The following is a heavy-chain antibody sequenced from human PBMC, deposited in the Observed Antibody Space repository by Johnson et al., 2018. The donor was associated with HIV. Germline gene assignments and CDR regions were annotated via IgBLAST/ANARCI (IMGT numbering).Heavy chain of an antibody. D-gene: IGHD3-10*01. CDR2: ISGSGGST. J-gene: IGHJ3*02. CDR1: GFTFSSYA. Sequence: VQLVESGGGLVQPGGSLRLSCAASGFTFSSYAMSWVRQAPGKGLEWVSAISGSGGSTYYADSVKGRFTISRDNSKNTLYLQMNSLRAEDTAVYYCARDQEGFGELLWAGGAFDIWGQGTMVTVSS. V-gene: IGHV3-23*04. CDR3: ARDQEGFGELLWAGGAFDI.